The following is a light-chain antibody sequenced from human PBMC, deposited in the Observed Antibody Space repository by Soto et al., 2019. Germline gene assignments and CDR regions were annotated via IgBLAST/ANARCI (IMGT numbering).Light chain of an antibody. V-gene: IGKV3D-20*02. Sequence: EIVLTPSPGTLSLSPGERATLSCVASQSVTSNYLAWYQQKPGQAPRLLIFGASIRVTGIPARFSGSGSGTDFSLTISSLEPEDFAVYYCQQRSHWPRTFGQGTKVDI. CDR3: QQRSHWPRT. CDR1: QSVTSNY. J-gene: IGKJ1*01. CDR2: GAS.